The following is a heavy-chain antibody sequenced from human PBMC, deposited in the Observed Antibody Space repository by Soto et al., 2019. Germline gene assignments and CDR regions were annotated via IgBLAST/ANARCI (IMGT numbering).Heavy chain of an antibody. Sequence: QVQLQQSGPGLVKPSQTLSLTCTVSGGSISYEYYHWTWIRQSPGKGLEWIGYIHYSGSIIYNPSFKSRVTISVDTSKNQSSLQLGSVIAADTAGYFCAREDAGGDRDYYGLDVWGQGTTVTVSS. V-gene: IGHV4-30-4*08. CDR1: GGSISYEYYH. J-gene: IGHJ6*02. D-gene: IGHD2-21*02. CDR2: IHYSGSI. CDR3: AREDAGGDRDYYGLDV.